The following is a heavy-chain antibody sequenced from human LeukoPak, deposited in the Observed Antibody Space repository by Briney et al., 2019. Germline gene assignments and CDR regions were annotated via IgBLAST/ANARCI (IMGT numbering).Heavy chain of an antibody. D-gene: IGHD3-22*01. CDR1: GGSISSSSYY. V-gene: IGHV4-61*02. CDR2: IYTSGST. CDR3: AGDSSGYQANFDY. J-gene: IGHJ4*02. Sequence: KASETLSLTCTVSGGSISSSSYYWSWIRQPAGKGLEWIGRIYTSGSTNYNPSLKSRVTISVDTSKNQFSLKLSSVTAADTAVYYCAGDSSGYQANFDYWGQGTLVTVSS.